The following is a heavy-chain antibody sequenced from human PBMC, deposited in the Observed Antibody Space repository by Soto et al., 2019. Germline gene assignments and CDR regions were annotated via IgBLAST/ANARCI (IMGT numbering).Heavy chain of an antibody. CDR1: GGTFSTYA. Sequence: GASVKVSCKAPGGTFSTYAISWVRQAPGQGLEWMGGIIPMLGTANYAQRFQGRVTITADESTSTAYMELSSLRSEDTAVYYCARDYWSSPAPDHWGQGTLVTVSS. CDR3: ARDYWSSPAPDH. D-gene: IGHD2-8*02. V-gene: IGHV1-69*13. CDR2: IIPMLGTA. J-gene: IGHJ5*02.